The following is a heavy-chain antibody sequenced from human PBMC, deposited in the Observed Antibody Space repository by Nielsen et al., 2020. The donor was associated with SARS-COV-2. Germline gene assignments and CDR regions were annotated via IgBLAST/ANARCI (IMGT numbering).Heavy chain of an antibody. D-gene: IGHD3-22*01. J-gene: IGHJ3*02. CDR1: GFTFSSYG. CDR2: IWYDGSNK. V-gene: IGHV3-33*03. Sequence: GGSLRLSCAASGFTFSSYGMHWVRQAPGKGLEWVAVIWYDGSNKYYADSVKGRFTISRDNAKNSLYLQMNSLRAEDTALYYCAKEGDSYYYDSSGYGAFDIWGQGTMVTVSS. CDR3: AKEGDSYYYDSSGYGAFDI.